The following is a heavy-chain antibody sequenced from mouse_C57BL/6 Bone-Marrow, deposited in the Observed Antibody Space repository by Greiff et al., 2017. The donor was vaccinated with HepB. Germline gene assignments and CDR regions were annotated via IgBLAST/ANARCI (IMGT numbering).Heavy chain of an antibody. CDR3: TILRWPS. D-gene: IGHD1-1*01. CDR1: GFNIKDYY. J-gene: IGHJ2*01. Sequence: VQLQQSGAELVRPGASVKLSCTASGFNIKDYYMHWVKQRPEQGLEWIGRIDPEDGDTEYAPKFQGKATMTADTSSNPANLQLSSLTSEDTAVYYCTILRWPSWGQGTTLTVSS. CDR2: IDPEDGDT. V-gene: IGHV14-1*01.